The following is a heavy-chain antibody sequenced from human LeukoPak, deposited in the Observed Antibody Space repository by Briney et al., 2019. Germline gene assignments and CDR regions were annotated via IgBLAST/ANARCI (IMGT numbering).Heavy chain of an antibody. Sequence: PSGTLSLTCAVSGGPISSSNWWSWVRQPPGKGLEWIGEISQSETTNYNPSLKSRVTISVDTSKNQFSLKLSSVTAADTAVYYCTRVPNYYDSSGVDYWGQGTLVTVSS. CDR3: TRVPNYYDSSGVDY. D-gene: IGHD3-22*01. CDR1: GGPISSSNW. CDR2: ISQSETT. J-gene: IGHJ4*02. V-gene: IGHV4-4*02.